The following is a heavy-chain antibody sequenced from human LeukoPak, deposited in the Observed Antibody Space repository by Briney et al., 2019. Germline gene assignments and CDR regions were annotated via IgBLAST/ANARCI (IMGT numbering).Heavy chain of an antibody. CDR1: GGSISSYY. CDR3: ARVYISYDSSGYYGFGQVPHYYYYMDV. CDR2: IYYSGST. J-gene: IGHJ6*03. V-gene: IGHV4-59*12. Sequence: PSETLSLTCTVSGGSISSYYWSWLRQPPGKGLEWIGYIYYSGSTNYNPSLTSRATISVDTSKNQFSLKLSPVTAADTAVYYCARVYISYDSSGYYGFGQVPHYYYYMDVWGKGTTVTVSS. D-gene: IGHD3-22*01.